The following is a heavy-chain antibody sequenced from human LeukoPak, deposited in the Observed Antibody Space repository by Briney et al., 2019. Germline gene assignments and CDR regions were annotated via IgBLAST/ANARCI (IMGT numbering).Heavy chain of an antibody. Sequence: PGGSLRLSCAASGFTFNVYSMNWFRQAPGKGLEWVSSISSNSKYIYYADSMRGRFTVPRDNAKNSLFLQLNSLRAEDTAVYYCARDSSDFDYWGQGTLVTVSS. D-gene: IGHD3-22*01. CDR2: ISSNSKYI. CDR1: GFTFNVYS. V-gene: IGHV3-21*01. J-gene: IGHJ4*02. CDR3: ARDSSDFDY.